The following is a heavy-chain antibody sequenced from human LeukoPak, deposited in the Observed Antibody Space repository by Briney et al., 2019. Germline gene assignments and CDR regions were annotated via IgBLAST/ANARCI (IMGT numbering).Heavy chain of an antibody. CDR3: ARDRATGGYDY. J-gene: IGHJ4*02. Sequence: SETLSLTCTVSGGSISSYYWSWIRQPAGKGLEWIGRIYISGSTNYNPSLTSRVTMSVDTSKNQFSLKLTSVTAADTAVYYCARDRATGGYDYWGQGTLVTVSS. V-gene: IGHV4-4*07. CDR2: IYISGST. D-gene: IGHD7-27*01. CDR1: GGSISSYY.